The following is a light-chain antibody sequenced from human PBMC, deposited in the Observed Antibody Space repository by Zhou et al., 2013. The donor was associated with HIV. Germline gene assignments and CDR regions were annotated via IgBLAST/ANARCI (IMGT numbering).Light chain of an antibody. CDR2: AAS. CDR1: QAINYD. Sequence: IQMTQAPSSLSAYVGDKVVVTCRASQAINYDLMWFQQKPGRSPKSLIFAASNLQPGVSPRFSGSVSGTEFTLTITSLQPEDRATLFLALQYNXYPFSFGGGTKVEI. CDR3: ALQYNXYPFS. J-gene: IGKJ4*01. V-gene: IGKV1-16*01.